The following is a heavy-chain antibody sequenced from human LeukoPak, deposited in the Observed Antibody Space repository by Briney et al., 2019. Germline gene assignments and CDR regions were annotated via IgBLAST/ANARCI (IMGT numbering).Heavy chain of an antibody. CDR3: ARGSAITVTRGVYYYMDV. V-gene: IGHV4-39*01. CDR1: GGSISSSSFY. CDR2: IHYSGST. J-gene: IGHJ6*03. D-gene: IGHD4-17*01. Sequence: PSETLSLTCTVSGGSISSSSFYWGWFRQPPGKGLEWIATIHYSGSTYYNPSLKSRVTISVDTSKNQFSLKLTSVTAADTAVYYCARGSAITVTRGVYYYMDVWGKGTTVTVSS.